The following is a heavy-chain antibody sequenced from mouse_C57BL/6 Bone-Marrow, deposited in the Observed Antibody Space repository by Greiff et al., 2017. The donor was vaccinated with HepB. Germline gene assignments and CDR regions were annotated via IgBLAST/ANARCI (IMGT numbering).Heavy chain of an antibody. J-gene: IGHJ2*01. V-gene: IGHV1-69*01. Sequence: VQLQQPGAELVMPGASVKLSCKASGYTFTSYWMHWVKQRPGQGLEWIGEIDPSDSYTNYNQKFKGKSTLTVDKSSSTAYMQLSSLTSEDSAVYYCAREMPFINTVFFDYGGQGTTLTVSS. CDR1: GYTFTSYW. CDR3: AREMPFINTVFFDY. D-gene: IGHD1-1*01. CDR2: IDPSDSYT.